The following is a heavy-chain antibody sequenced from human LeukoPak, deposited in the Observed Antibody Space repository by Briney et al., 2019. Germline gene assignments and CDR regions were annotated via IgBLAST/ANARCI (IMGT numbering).Heavy chain of an antibody. CDR3: ARGGIQLWLDAFDI. V-gene: IGHV3-21*01. D-gene: IGHD5-18*01. CDR1: GFTFSSYS. CDR2: ISSSSSYI. Sequence: PGGSLRLSCAASGFTFSSYSMNWVRQAPGKGLEWVSSISSSSSYIYYADSVKGRFTISRDNAKNSLYLQTNSLRAEDTAVYYCARGGIQLWLDAFDIWGQGTMVTVSS. J-gene: IGHJ3*02.